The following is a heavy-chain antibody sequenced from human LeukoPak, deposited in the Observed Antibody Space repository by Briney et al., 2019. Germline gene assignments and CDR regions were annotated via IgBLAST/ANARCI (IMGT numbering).Heavy chain of an antibody. D-gene: IGHD2-15*01. CDR2: IYSSGST. CDR3: SRHPCSGGSCPNPFDP. CDR1: GGSISSYS. Sequence: SETLSLTCTVSGGSISSYSWSWIRQPPGKGLEWIGYIYSSGSTSYNPSLQSRVTISVDTSKNQFSLKLSSVTAADTAVYYCSRHPCSGGSCPNPFDPWGQGTLVTVSS. V-gene: IGHV4-59*08. J-gene: IGHJ5*02.